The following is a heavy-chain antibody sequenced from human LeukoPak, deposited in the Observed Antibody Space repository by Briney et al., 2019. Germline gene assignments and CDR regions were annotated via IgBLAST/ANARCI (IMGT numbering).Heavy chain of an antibody. V-gene: IGHV1-2*02. CDR2: INPNSGGT. CDR3: ARALSLVGATEIDY. J-gene: IGHJ4*02. CDR1: GYTFTSHY. Sequence: RASVKVSCKASGYTFTSHYMHWVRQAPGQGLEWMGWINPNSGGTNYAQKFQGRVTMTRDTSISTAYMELSRLRSDDTAVYYCARALSLVGATEIDYWGQGTLVTVSS. D-gene: IGHD1-26*01.